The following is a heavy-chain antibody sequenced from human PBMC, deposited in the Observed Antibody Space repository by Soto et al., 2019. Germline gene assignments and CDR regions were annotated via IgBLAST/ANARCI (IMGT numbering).Heavy chain of an antibody. CDR3: ATDLRGSGWYSLYFDY. CDR2: ISGSGGST. CDR1: GFTFSSYA. Sequence: GGSLRLSCAASGFTFSSYAMSWVRQAPGKGLEWVSAISGSGGSTYYADSVKGRFTISRDNSKNTLYLQMNSLRAEDTAVYYCATDLRGSGWYSLYFDYWGQGTLVTVSS. J-gene: IGHJ4*02. V-gene: IGHV3-23*01. D-gene: IGHD6-19*01.